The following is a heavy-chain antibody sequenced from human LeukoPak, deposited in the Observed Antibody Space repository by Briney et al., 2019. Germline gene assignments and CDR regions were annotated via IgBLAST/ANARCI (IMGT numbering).Heavy chain of an antibody. D-gene: IGHD1-26*01. CDR1: GGSFSGYY. J-gene: IGHJ5*02. CDR2: INHSGST. V-gene: IGHV4-34*01. CDR3: ARRMRIYYFDP. Sequence: SETLSLTCAVYGGSFSGYYWSWIRQPPGKGLEWIGEINHSGSTNYNPSLKSRVTISVDTSKNQFSLKLSSVTAADTAVYYCARRMRIYYFDPWGQGTLVTVSS.